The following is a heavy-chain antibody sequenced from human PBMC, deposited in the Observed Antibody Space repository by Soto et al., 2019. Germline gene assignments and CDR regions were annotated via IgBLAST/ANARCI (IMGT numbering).Heavy chain of an antibody. CDR2: IIPNFDTP. Sequence: QVQLVQSGAEVKKPGSSVKISCKASGDSFSSFAVTWVRQAPGQGLEWMGGIIPNFDTPKYAQKFQARVTIIADKSTSTHYMQLSSLRSEDTAVYYCARPYYDSSGYYLWDFEYWGQGTLVTVSS. V-gene: IGHV1-69*06. J-gene: IGHJ4*02. CDR3: ARPYYDSSGYYLWDFEY. D-gene: IGHD3-22*01. CDR1: GDSFSSFA.